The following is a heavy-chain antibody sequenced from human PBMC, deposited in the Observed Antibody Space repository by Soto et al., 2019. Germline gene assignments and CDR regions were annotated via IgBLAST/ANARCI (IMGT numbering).Heavy chain of an antibody. V-gene: IGHV3-30-3*01. CDR1: GFTFSSYA. CDR2: ISYDGSNK. CDR3: ARGGVGGPREPNSYYYYGMDV. D-gene: IGHD3-16*01. J-gene: IGHJ6*02. Sequence: QVQLVESGGGVVQPGRSLRLSCAASGFTFSSYAMHWVRQAPGKGLEWVAVISYDGSNKYYADSVKGRFTISRDNSKNTLYLQMSGLGAEDTAVYYCARGGVGGPREPNSYYYYGMDVWGQGTTVTVSS.